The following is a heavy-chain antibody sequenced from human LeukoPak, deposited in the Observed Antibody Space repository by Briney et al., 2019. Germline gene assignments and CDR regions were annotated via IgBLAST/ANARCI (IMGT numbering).Heavy chain of an antibody. CDR3: ARGGNYGDYDGYFDY. CDR2: IYYSGST. J-gene: IGHJ4*02. Sequence: SETLSLTCTVSGGSICSYYWSWIRQPPGKRLEWIGYIYYSGSTNYNPSLKSRVTISVDTSKNQFSLKLSSVTAADTAVYYCARGGNYGDYDGYFDYWGQGTLVTVSS. V-gene: IGHV4-59*08. D-gene: IGHD4-17*01. CDR1: GGSICSYY.